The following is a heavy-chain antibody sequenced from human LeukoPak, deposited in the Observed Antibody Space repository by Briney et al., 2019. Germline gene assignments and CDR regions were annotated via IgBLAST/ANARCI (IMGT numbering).Heavy chain of an antibody. CDR2: IRYDGSNK. V-gene: IGHV3-30*02. J-gene: IGHJ6*03. Sequence: PGGSLRLSCAASGFTFSSYGMHWVRQAPGKGLEWVAFIRYDGSNKYYADSVKGRFTISRDNSKNTLYLQMNSLRAEDTAVYYCANPRLDDYYMDVWGKGATVTVSS. CDR3: ANPRLDDYYMDV. CDR1: GFTFSSYG.